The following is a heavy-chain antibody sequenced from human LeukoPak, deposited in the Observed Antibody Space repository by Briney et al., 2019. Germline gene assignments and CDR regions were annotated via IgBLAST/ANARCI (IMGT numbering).Heavy chain of an antibody. Sequence: GVSLRLSCAASGFTFSSYEMNWLRQAPGKGLEWFSYISNSGNTIYYADSVKGRFTISRDNAKNSIYLQMHSLRAEDTAVYYCVTCYLWGSFRDPFDFWGQGTLVTVSS. D-gene: IGHD3-16*02. V-gene: IGHV3-48*03. CDR1: GFTFSSYE. CDR3: VTCYLWGSFRDPFDF. CDR2: ISNSGNTI. J-gene: IGHJ4*02.